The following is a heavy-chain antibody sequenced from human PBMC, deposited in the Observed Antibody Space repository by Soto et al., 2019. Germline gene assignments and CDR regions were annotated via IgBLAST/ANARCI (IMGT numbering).Heavy chain of an antibody. CDR2: IYYTGST. V-gene: IGHV4-39*01. D-gene: IGHD4-17*01. Sequence: QLQLQESGPGLVKPSETLSLTCTVSGGSISSSDYYWGWVRQPPGKGLEWIGIIYYTGSTYYNPSLKSRVTIFADTSENQFSLRLKFVTAADTAVYYCARRGYGALDYWGQGILVTVSS. J-gene: IGHJ4*02. CDR3: ARRGYGALDY. CDR1: GGSISSSDYY.